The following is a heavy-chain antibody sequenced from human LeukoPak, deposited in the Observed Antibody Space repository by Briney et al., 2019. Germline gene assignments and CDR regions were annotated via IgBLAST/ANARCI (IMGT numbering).Heavy chain of an antibody. V-gene: IGHV1-18*01. CDR2: ISPYNGNT. CDR3: ATDHRQSSSSSYYYYMDV. Sequence: SVKVSCKASGYTSTNYDISWVRHAPGQGLEWMGWISPYNGNTNYAQKFQGRVTMTTHTTTSTAYMELRSLRSDDTAVYYCATDHRQSSSSSYYYYMDVWGTGTTVTVSS. CDR1: GYTSTNYD. J-gene: IGHJ6*03. D-gene: IGHD6-6*01.